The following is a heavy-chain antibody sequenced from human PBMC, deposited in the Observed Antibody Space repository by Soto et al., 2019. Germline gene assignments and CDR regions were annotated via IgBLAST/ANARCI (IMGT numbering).Heavy chain of an antibody. CDR1: GGTVSSYA. Sequence: QVQLVQSGAEVKKPGSSVKVSCKAYGGTVSSYAISWVRQAPGQGLEWMGGIIPIFGTANYAQQFQGRVTITEDEATSTGYMELSSLRSEDTAVYYWASSGGAYRFDPWGQGTLVTVSS. D-gene: IGHD3-10*01. V-gene: IGHV1-69*01. CDR2: IIPIFGTA. CDR3: ASSGGAYRFDP. J-gene: IGHJ5*02.